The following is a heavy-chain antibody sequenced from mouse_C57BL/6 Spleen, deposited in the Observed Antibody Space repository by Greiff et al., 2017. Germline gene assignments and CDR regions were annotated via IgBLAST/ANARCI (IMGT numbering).Heavy chain of an antibody. V-gene: IGHV1-39*01. CDR3: ARSEGYSNYWYFDV. Sequence: VQLQQSGPELVKPGASVKISCKASGYSFTDYNMNWVKQSNGKSLEWIGVINPNYGTTSYNQKFKGKATLTVDQSSSTAYMQLNGLTSEDSAVYYCARSEGYSNYWYFDVWGTGTTVTVSS. CDR1: GYSFTDYN. D-gene: IGHD2-5*01. CDR2: INPNYGTT. J-gene: IGHJ1*03.